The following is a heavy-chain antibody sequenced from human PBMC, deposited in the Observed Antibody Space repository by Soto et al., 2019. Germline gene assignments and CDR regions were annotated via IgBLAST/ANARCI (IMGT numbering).Heavy chain of an antibody. D-gene: IGHD4-17*01. J-gene: IGHJ3*02. CDR3: ANAPQETVTRGNDAFDI. CDR1: GFTFSSYA. CDR2: ISGSGGST. V-gene: IGHV3-23*01. Sequence: EVQLLESGGGLVQPGGSLRLSCAASGFTFSSYAMSWDRQAPGKGLEWVSAISGSGGSTYYADSVKGRFTISRDNSKNTLYLQMNSLRAEDTAVYYCANAPQETVTRGNDAFDIWGQGTMVTVSS.